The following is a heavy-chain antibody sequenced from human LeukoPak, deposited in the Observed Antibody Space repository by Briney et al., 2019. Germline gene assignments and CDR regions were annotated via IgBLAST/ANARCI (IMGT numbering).Heavy chain of an antibody. Sequence: GGSLRLSCAASGFTFSSYSMNWVRQAPGKGLEWVSSISSSSSYIYYADSVKGRFTISRDNAKNSLYLQMNSLRAEDTAVYYCARTYCSSTSCYTGRYFDYWGQGTLVTVSS. CDR2: ISSSSSYI. V-gene: IGHV3-21*01. J-gene: IGHJ4*02. D-gene: IGHD2-2*02. CDR3: ARTYCSSTSCYTGRYFDY. CDR1: GFTFSSYS.